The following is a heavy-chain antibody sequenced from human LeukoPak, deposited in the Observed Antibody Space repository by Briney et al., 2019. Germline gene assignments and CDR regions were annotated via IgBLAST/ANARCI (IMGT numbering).Heavy chain of an antibody. Sequence: PGGSLRLSCAASGFTFSSYGMHWVRQAPGKGLEWVAVISYDGSNKYYADSVKGRFTISRDNSKNTLYLQMNSLRAEDTAVYYCAEESPGYYGSGSNWFDPWGQGTLVTVSS. D-gene: IGHD3-10*01. CDR1: GFTFSSYG. CDR3: AEESPGYYGSGSNWFDP. J-gene: IGHJ5*02. CDR2: ISYDGSNK. V-gene: IGHV3-30*18.